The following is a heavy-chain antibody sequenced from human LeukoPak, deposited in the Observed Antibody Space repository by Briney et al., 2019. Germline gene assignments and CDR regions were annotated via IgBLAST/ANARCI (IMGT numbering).Heavy chain of an antibody. Sequence: GGSLRLSCAASGFTFSSYAMSWVRQAPGKGLEWVSSISSSSSYIYYADSVKGRFTISRDNAKNSLYLQMNSLRAEDTAVYYCASLGYCSGGSCFSHFDYWGQGTLVTVSS. V-gene: IGHV3-21*01. J-gene: IGHJ4*02. CDR3: ASLGYCSGGSCFSHFDY. CDR2: ISSSSSYI. D-gene: IGHD2-15*01. CDR1: GFTFSSYA.